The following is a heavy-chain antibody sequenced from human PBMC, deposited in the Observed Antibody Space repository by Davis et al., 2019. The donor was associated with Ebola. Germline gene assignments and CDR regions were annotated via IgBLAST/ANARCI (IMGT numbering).Heavy chain of an antibody. CDR2: ISGSGGST. CDR1: VITFSSYA. J-gene: IGHJ4*02. V-gene: IGHV3-23*01. D-gene: IGHD3-3*01. Sequence: GGSLRLSCTDSVITFSSYAMTWVRQAPGKGLEWVSAISGSGGSTYYADSVKGRFTISRDNSKNTLYLQMHSLRGEDTAVYYCAGGDFWSGQFDYWGQGTLVTVSS. CDR3: AGGDFWSGQFDY.